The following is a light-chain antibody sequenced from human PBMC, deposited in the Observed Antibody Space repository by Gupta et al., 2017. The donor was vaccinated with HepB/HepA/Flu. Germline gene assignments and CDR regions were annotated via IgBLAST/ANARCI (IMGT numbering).Light chain of an antibody. CDR3: QAWDSSTGQVV. Sequence: SYELTQPPSVSVSPGQTARIPCSGDKLGDKYACWYQQKPGQSPVLVIYQDSKRPSGIPERFSGSNSGNTATLTISGTQAMDEADYYCQAWDSSTGQVVFGGGTKLTVL. V-gene: IGLV3-1*01. J-gene: IGLJ2*01. CDR2: QDS. CDR1: KLGDKY.